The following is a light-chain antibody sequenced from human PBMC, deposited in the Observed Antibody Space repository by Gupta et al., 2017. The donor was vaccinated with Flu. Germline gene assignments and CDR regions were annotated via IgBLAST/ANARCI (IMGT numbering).Light chain of an antibody. Sequence: PSFVSASVGDTVTITCRASQDLTSWLAWYQQKPVKPPKLLIYAASTLQSGVPSRFSGMESGTQFTLTISGLQPEDSATYYCQQAKTFPITFGQGTLMDIK. V-gene: IGKV1D-12*01. CDR1: QDLTSW. CDR2: AAS. J-gene: IGKJ5*01. CDR3: QQAKTFPIT.